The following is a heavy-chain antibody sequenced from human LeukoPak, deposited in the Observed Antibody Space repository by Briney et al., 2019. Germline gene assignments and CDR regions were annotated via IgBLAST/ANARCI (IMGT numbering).Heavy chain of an antibody. J-gene: IGHJ4*02. CDR3: ARGRGYSYGHTDY. Sequence: GGSLRLSCAASGFTFSDYYMTWIRQAPGKGLEWVSYISSSGSTMYYADSVKGRFTISRDNAKDSLYLQMNSLRAEDTAVYSCARGRGYSYGHTDYWGQGTLVTVSS. CDR1: GFTFSDYY. V-gene: IGHV3-11*04. CDR2: ISSSGSTM. D-gene: IGHD5-18*01.